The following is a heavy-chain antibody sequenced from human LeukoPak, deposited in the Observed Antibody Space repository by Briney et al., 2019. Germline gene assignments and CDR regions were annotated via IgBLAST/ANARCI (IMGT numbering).Heavy chain of an antibody. CDR1: GVSIRSGSFY. J-gene: IGHJ6*03. CDR3: ARVYTVMGATTGDHYHYYMDV. D-gene: IGHD5-18*01. Sequence: SETLSLTCTVSGVSIRSGSFYWICLRPPAGKGLVWIGHIYTRGTTNYSPSVKSPVTVSLDTSKNQFSLKLSSVTAADTAIYYCARVYTVMGATTGDHYHYYMDVWGKGTTVTVSS. V-gene: IGHV4-61*09. CDR2: IYTRGTT.